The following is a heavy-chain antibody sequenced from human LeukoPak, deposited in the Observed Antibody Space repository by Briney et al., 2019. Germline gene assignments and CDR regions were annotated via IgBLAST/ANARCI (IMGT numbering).Heavy chain of an antibody. CDR1: GGSISSSSYS. D-gene: IGHD3-10*01. J-gene: IGHJ5*02. CDR2: IYYSGST. Sequence: SETLSLTCTVSGGSISSSSYSWGWIRQPPGKGLEWIGSIYYSGSTYYNPSLKSRVTISVDTSKNQFSLKLSSVTAADTAVYYCARPVTMVRGVIDWFDPWGQGTLVTVSS. V-gene: IGHV4-39*01. CDR3: ARPVTMVRGVIDWFDP.